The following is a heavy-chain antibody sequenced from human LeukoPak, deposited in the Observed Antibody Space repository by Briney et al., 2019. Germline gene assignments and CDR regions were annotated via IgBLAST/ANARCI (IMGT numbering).Heavy chain of an antibody. Sequence: SSETLSLTCTVSGGSVSSGSYYWSWIRQPPGKGLEWSGYIYYSGSTNYNPSLKSRVTISVDTSKNQSSLKLSSVTAADTAVYYCARAPPWYFDLWGRGTLVTVSS. CDR2: IYYSGST. CDR3: ARAPPWYFDL. J-gene: IGHJ2*01. CDR1: GGSVSSGSYY. V-gene: IGHV4-61*01.